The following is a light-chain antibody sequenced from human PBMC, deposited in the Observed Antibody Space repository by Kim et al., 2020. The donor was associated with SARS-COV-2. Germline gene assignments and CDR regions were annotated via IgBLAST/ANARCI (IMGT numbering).Light chain of an antibody. Sequence: GQSITMSCIGSSSDIGGYKAVSWYKQHPGKPPKRMISDVTKRPSGVSNRFSGSKSGNTASLTISGLQADDEADYYCSSYTAASTWVFGGGTKVTVL. J-gene: IGLJ2*01. CDR2: DVT. CDR3: SSYTAASTWV. CDR1: SSDIGGYKA. V-gene: IGLV2-14*03.